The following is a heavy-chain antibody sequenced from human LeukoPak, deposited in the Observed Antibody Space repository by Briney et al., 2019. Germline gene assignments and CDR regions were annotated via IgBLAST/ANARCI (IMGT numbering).Heavy chain of an antibody. Sequence: PGGSLRLSCAASGFTFSNYALSWVRQAPGKGLEWVSAISGSGGSTYYADSVKGRFTLSRDNSKNTLYLQMNSLRAEDTAVYFCAKGGDVVVVPGNWFDPWGQGTQVTVSS. CDR1: GFTFSNYA. CDR3: AKGGDVVVVPGNWFDP. D-gene: IGHD2-2*01. CDR2: ISGSGGST. V-gene: IGHV3-23*01. J-gene: IGHJ5*02.